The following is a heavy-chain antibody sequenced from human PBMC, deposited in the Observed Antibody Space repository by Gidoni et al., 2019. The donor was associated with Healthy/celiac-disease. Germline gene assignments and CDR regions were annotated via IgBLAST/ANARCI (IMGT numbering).Heavy chain of an antibody. CDR1: GFTFSSYR. Sequence: EVQLVESGGGLVKPGGSLRLSCAASGFTFSSYRMNWVRQAPGKGLEWVSSISSSSSYIYYADSVKGRFTISRDNAKNSLYLQMNSLRAEDTAVYYCARMGILWGDCGGGSCYTDYYYYGMDVWGQGTTVTVSS. J-gene: IGHJ6*02. D-gene: IGHD2-15*01. CDR2: ISSSSSYI. CDR3: ARMGILWGDCGGGSCYTDYYYYGMDV. V-gene: IGHV3-21*01.